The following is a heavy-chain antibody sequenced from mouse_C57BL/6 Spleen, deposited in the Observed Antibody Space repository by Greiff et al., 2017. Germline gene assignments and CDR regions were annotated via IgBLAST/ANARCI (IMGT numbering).Heavy chain of an antibody. V-gene: IGHV5-17*01. CDR1: GFTFSDYG. D-gene: IGHD1-1*01. CDR2: ISSGSSTI. CDR3: AREELYGSNYYFDY. J-gene: IGHJ2*01. Sequence: EVKLVQSGGGLVKPGGSLKLSCAASGFTFSDYGMHWVRQAPEKGLEWVAYISSGSSTIYYAETVKGRFTISGDNAKTTLFLQLTSLMSEDTAMXYCAREELYGSNYYFDYWGQGTTLTVSS.